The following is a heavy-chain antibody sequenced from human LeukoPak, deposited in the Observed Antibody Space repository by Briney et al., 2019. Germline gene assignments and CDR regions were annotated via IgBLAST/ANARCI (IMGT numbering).Heavy chain of an antibody. CDR3: ARGLSSGSLDI. CDR2: INHSGST. Sequence: SETLSLTCAVYGGSFSGYYWSWIRQPPGKGLEWIGEINHSGSTNYNPPLKSRVTISVDTSKNQFSLKLSSVTAADTAVYYCARGLSSGSLDIWGQGTMVTVSS. D-gene: IGHD1-26*01. J-gene: IGHJ3*02. CDR1: GGSFSGYY. V-gene: IGHV4-34*01.